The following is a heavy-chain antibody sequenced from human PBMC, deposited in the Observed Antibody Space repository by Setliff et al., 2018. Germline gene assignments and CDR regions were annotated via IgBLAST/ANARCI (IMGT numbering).Heavy chain of an antibody. J-gene: IGHJ4*02. CDR3: AKDRSDTYYYDSSGYHDY. V-gene: IGHV3-48*01. CDR2: ISSSSSTI. Sequence: GGSLRLSCAASGFTFSSYSMNWVRQAPGKGLEWVSYISSSSSTIYYADSVKGRFTISRDNSKNTLYLQMNSLRAEDTAVYYCAKDRSDTYYYDSSGYHDYWGQGTLVTVSS. D-gene: IGHD3-22*01. CDR1: GFTFSSYS.